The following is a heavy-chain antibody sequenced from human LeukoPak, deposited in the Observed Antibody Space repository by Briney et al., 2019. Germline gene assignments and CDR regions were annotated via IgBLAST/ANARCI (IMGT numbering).Heavy chain of an antibody. CDR2: ISGSGAKT. J-gene: IGHJ4*02. V-gene: IGHV3-23*01. D-gene: IGHD2-21*02. Sequence: GGSLRLSCTASGFTFSSYAMTWVRQAPGKGLEWVSSISGSGAKTYYADSVKDRITISRDNSKNTLYLQMDSLRAGDTALYYCAKDRQDVVVTAIRFDSWGQGTLVTVSS. CDR1: GFTFSSYA. CDR3: AKDRQDVVVTAIRFDS.